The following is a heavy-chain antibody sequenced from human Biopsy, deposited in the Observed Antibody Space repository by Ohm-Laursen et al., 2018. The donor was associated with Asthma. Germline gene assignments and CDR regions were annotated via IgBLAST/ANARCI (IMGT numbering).Heavy chain of an antibody. CDR1: GGTFSRYE. Sequence: SSVKVSCKASGGTFSRYEINWVRQAPGQGLEWMGGIIPIFETAHYAQKFRGRITINADESTSAIYMVLSSLRSEDTAVYYCARDVSYGSGGSGVWGQGTMVTVSS. D-gene: IGHD3-10*01. CDR2: IIPIFETA. CDR3: ARDVSYGSGGSGV. V-gene: IGHV1-69*01. J-gene: IGHJ6*02.